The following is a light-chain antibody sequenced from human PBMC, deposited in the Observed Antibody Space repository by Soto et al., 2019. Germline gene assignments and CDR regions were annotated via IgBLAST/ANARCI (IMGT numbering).Light chain of an antibody. V-gene: IGLV2-14*01. J-gene: IGLJ1*01. CDR3: SSFTSSSIPYV. Sequence: QSALIQPASVSGSPGQSITISCTGTSSDVGGYNYVSWYQQHPGKAPKLMIYEVTNRPSGVSNRFSGSKSGNTASLTISGLQSEDEADYYCSSFTSSSIPYVFGTGTKLTVL. CDR2: EVT. CDR1: SSDVGGYNY.